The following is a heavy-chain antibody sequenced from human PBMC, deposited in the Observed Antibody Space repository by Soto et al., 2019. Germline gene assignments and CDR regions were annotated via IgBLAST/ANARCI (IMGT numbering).Heavy chain of an antibody. J-gene: IGHJ6*02. CDR1: GGSFSGFY. CDR3: ARGYYGSGSYSAYYYGMDV. V-gene: IGHV4-34*01. CDR2: INHSGST. D-gene: IGHD3-10*01. Sequence: SETLSLTCAVYGGSFSGFYWSWIRQPPGKGLEWIGEINHSGSTNYNPSLKSRVTISVDTSKNQFSLKLSSVTAADTAVYYCARGYYGSGSYSAYYYGMDVWGQGPTVTVSS.